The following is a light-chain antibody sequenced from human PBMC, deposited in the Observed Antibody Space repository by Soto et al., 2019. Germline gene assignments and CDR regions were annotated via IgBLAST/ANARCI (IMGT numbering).Light chain of an antibody. V-gene: IGKV1-5*01. Sequence: DIQMTQSPSTLSASVGDRVTITCRASQSFSTWLAWYQQKPGRAPNLLIYDVSSLESGVPSRFSGSGSGTEFTLTISSLQPDDFATYYCQQYHRYPLTFGGGTTVEIK. J-gene: IGKJ4*01. CDR2: DVS. CDR3: QQYHRYPLT. CDR1: QSFSTW.